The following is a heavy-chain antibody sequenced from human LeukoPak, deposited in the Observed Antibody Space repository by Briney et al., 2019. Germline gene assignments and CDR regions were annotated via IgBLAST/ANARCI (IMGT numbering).Heavy chain of an antibody. CDR2: ISAYNGNT. J-gene: IGHJ4*02. V-gene: IGHV1-18*01. CDR3: ARDPHNWNDNGHCDY. D-gene: IGHD1-20*01. CDR1: GYTFTSYG. Sequence: ASVTVSCKASGYTFTSYGISWVRQAPGQGLEWMGWISAYNGNTNYAQKLQGRVTMTTDTSTSTAYMELRSLRSDDTAVYYCARDPHNWNDNGHCDYWGQGTLVTVSS.